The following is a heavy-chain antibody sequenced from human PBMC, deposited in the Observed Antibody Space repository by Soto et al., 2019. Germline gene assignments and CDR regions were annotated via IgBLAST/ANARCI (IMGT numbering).Heavy chain of an antibody. CDR1: GFTFSSYC. Sequence: PGESLRLSCAASGFTFSSYCIHWVRQDPGKGLEWAAVISYDGNNTYYAESVKGRFTISRDTSKNPLYLQLNSLSREDTAVYYCGGDYVTTYTFDIWGRGTMVTVSS. CDR3: GGDYVTTYTFDI. V-gene: IGHV3-30*03. CDR2: ISYDGNNT. J-gene: IGHJ3*02. D-gene: IGHD3-16*01.